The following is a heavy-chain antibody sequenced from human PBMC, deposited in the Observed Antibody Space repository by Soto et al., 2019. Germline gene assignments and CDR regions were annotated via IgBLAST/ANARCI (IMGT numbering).Heavy chain of an antibody. Sequence: GASVKVSCKASGYTFTSYGISWVRQAPGQGLEWMGWISAYNGNTNYAQKLQGRVTMTTDTSTSTAYMELRSLRSDDTAVYYCARGRRWGLWFGSGDYWGQGTLVTVSS. D-gene: IGHD3-10*01. CDR1: GYTFTSYG. CDR3: ARGRRWGLWFGSGDY. J-gene: IGHJ4*02. CDR2: ISAYNGNT. V-gene: IGHV1-18*01.